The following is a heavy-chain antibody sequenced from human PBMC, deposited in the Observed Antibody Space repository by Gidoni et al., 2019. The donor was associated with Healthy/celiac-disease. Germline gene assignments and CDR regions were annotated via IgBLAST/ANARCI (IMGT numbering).Heavy chain of an antibody. V-gene: IGHV4-59*01. CDR2: IYYSGST. Sequence: QVQLQESGPGLVKPSETLSLTCTVSAGSISSYYWSWIRQPPGKGLEWIGYIYYSGSTNYNPSLKSRVTISVDTSKNQFSLKLSSVTAADTAVYYCARGPVAGTFHNWGQGTLVTVSS. CDR1: AGSISSYY. CDR3: ARGPVAGTFHN. J-gene: IGHJ4*02. D-gene: IGHD6-19*01.